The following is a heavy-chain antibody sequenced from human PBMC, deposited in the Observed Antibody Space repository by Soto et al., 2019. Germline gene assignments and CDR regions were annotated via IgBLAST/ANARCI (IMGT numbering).Heavy chain of an antibody. J-gene: IGHJ4*02. CDR2: ISYDGSNK. Sequence: PGGSLRLSCAASGFTFSSYGMHWVRQAPGKGLEWVAVISYDGSNKYYADSVKGRFTISRDNSKNTLYLQMNSLRAEDTAVYYCAKGRGYSYGWYSDYWGQGTLVTVSS. CDR1: GFTFSSYG. D-gene: IGHD5-18*01. CDR3: AKGRGYSYGWYSDY. V-gene: IGHV3-30*18.